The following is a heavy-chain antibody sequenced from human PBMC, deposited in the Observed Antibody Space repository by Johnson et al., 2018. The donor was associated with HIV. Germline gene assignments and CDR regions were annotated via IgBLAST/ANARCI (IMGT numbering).Heavy chain of an antibody. CDR2: VSYDASNK. CDR1: GFTFSSYA. CDR3: AELPGFGDYDDGALDI. D-gene: IGHD4-17*01. J-gene: IGHJ3*02. Sequence: QMQLVESGGGVVQPGRSLRLSCAASGFTFSSYAMHWVRQAPGKGLEWVAVVSYDASNKYYADSVKGRFTISRDNSKNTLYLQMNSLRAEDTAVYYCAELPGFGDYDDGALDIWGQGTMVTVSS. V-gene: IGHV3-30*04.